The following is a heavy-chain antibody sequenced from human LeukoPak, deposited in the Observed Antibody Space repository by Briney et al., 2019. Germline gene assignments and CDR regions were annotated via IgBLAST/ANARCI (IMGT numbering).Heavy chain of an antibody. D-gene: IGHD3-10*01. Sequence: GASVKVSCKASGYTFTSYYMHWVRQAPGQGLEWMGIINPSGGSTSYAQKFQGRVTMTRDTSTSTVYMELSSLRSKDTAVYYCARDSGAAKGYYYYYMDVWGKGTTVTVSS. V-gene: IGHV1-46*01. J-gene: IGHJ6*03. CDR3: ARDSGAAKGYYYYYMDV. CDR1: GYTFTSYY. CDR2: INPSGGST.